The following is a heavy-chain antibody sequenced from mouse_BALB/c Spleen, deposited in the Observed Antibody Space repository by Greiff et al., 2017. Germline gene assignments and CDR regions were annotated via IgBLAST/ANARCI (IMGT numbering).Heavy chain of an antibody. Sequence: VESGGGLVQPGGSRKLSCAASGFTFSSFGMHWVRQAPEKGLEWVAYISSGSSTIYYADTVKGRFTISRDNPKNTLFLQMTSLRSGDTAMYYCARSDYGSSYSFFDYWGQGTTLTVSS. CDR3: ARSDYGSSYSFFDY. V-gene: IGHV5-17*02. J-gene: IGHJ2*01. CDR2: ISSGSSTI. D-gene: IGHD1-1*01. CDR1: GFTFSSFG.